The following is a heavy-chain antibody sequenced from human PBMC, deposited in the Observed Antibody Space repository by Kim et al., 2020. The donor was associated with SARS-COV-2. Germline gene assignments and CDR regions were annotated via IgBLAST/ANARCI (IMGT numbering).Heavy chain of an antibody. V-gene: IGHV1-69*04. CDR2: IIPILGIA. J-gene: IGHJ4*02. D-gene: IGHD6-6*01. CDR1: GGTFSSYA. CDR3: ARLGPYSSSSGFDY. Sequence: SVKVSCKASGGTFSSYAISWVRQAPGQGLEWMGRIIPILGIANYAQKFQGRVTITADKSTSTAYMELSSLRSEDTAVYYCARLGPYSSSSGFDYWGQGTLVTVSS.